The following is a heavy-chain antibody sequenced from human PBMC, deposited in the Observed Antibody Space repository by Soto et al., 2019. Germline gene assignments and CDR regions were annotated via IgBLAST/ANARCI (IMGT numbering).Heavy chain of an antibody. Sequence: PGESLKISCKGSGYSFTSYWISWVRQVPGKGLEWMGRIDPSDSYTNYSPSFQGHVTISADKSISTAYLQWSSLKASDTAMYYCARHPAVVTPGDYYGMDVWGQGTTVTVS. CDR1: GYSFTSYW. CDR2: IDPSDSYT. CDR3: ARHPAVVTPGDYYGMDV. D-gene: IGHD2-15*01. V-gene: IGHV5-10-1*01. J-gene: IGHJ6*02.